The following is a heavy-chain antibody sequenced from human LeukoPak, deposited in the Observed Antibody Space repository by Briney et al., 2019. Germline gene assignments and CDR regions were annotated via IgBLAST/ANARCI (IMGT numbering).Heavy chain of an antibody. V-gene: IGHV3-30*18. CDR3: AKSGGWCSGGSCYSGFDY. CDR2: ISYDGSNK. Sequence: GGSLRLSCAASGFTFSSYGMHWVRQAPGKGLEWVAVISYDGSNKYYADSVKGRFTISRDNSKNTLYLQMNSLRAEDTAVYYCAKSGGWCSGGSCYSGFDYWGQGTLVTVSS. CDR1: GFTFSSYG. J-gene: IGHJ4*02. D-gene: IGHD2-15*01.